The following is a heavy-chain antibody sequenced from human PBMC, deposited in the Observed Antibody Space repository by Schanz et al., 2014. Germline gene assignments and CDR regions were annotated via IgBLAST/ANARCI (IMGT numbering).Heavy chain of an antibody. Sequence: EVHLVESGGGLVQPGGSLRLSCAASGFTFSSSWMHWVRQAPGKGLVWVSRTSHDGSFTTFADSVKGRFTISRDNAKNSLYLQMYSLRAEDTAVYYCVRDTDYHFDYWGQGTLVTVSS. CDR1: GFTFSSSW. D-gene: IGHD4-17*01. CDR2: TSHDGSFT. J-gene: IGHJ4*02. CDR3: VRDTDYHFDY. V-gene: IGHV3-74*01.